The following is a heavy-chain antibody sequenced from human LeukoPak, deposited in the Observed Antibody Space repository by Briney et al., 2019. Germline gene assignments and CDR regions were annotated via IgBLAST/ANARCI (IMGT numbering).Heavy chain of an antibody. Sequence: SETLSLTCTVSVDSLSSGGYHWTRIRQHPGKGLERLGYISYSGSTYYNPSLQSRVNISMDTSKNQFSLSLTSVTAADTAVYYCARDYGDYFRWFDPWGQGTLVTVSS. V-gene: IGHV4-31*03. D-gene: IGHD4-17*01. CDR3: ARDYGDYFRWFDP. CDR1: VDSLSSGGYH. J-gene: IGHJ5*02. CDR2: ISYSGST.